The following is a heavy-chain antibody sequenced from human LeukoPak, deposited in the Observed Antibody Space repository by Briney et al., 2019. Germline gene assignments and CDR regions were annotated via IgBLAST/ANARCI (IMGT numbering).Heavy chain of an antibody. CDR1: GYSFTTYW. Sequence: GESLKISCKGSGYSFTTYWIGWVRQMPGKGLEWMGIIYPGDSDTRYSPSFQGQVTISADKSISTAYLQWSSLKASDSAMYFCTRRVEVRPHFDLWGRGTLVTVSS. CDR2: IYPGDSDT. CDR3: TRRVEVRPHFDL. D-gene: IGHD1-7*01. J-gene: IGHJ2*01. V-gene: IGHV5-51*01.